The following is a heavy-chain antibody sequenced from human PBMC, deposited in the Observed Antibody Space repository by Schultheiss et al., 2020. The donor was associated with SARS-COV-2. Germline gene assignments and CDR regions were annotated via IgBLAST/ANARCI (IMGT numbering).Heavy chain of an antibody. CDR3: ARTYGDYGLDYMDV. V-gene: IGHV4-59*12. D-gene: IGHD4-17*01. J-gene: IGHJ6*03. CDR1: GGSISSYY. Sequence: SETLSLTCTVSGGSISSYYWSWIRQPPGKGLEWIGYIYYSGSTYYNPSLKSLVTISVDTSKNQFSLKLSSVTAADTAVYYCARTYGDYGLDYMDVWGKGTTVAVSS. CDR2: IYYSGST.